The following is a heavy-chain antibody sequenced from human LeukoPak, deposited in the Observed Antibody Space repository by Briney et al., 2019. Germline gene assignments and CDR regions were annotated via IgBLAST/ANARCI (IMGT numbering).Heavy chain of an antibody. CDR2: VSKDGTNT. CDR3: ARGGFHESGGYYFSRDWYFDV. D-gene: IGHD3-22*01. Sequence: GGSLTLSCEGSAFVFNSYSMHWVRQAPGKGLQWVAVVSKDGTNTFYADSVKGRFSLARDNSKNTVYLRMNSLRPEDTSVYFCARGGFHESGGYYFSRDWYFDVWGRGTLVTVSS. CDR1: AFVFNSYS. V-gene: IGHV3-30*04. J-gene: IGHJ2*01.